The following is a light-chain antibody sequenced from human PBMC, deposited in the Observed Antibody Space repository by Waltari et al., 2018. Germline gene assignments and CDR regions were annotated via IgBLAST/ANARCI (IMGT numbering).Light chain of an antibody. CDR2: AAS. CDR3: QQYNDWPLT. V-gene: IGKV3-15*01. CDR1: QSVSSN. J-gene: IGKJ4*01. Sequence: EIVMTQSPATLSVSPGESATLSCRASQSVSSNLAWYQQKPGQAPRLIIYAASTRATGIPARFSGSGSGTEFTLTISSLQSEDFAVYSCQQYNDWPLTFGGGTKVEIK.